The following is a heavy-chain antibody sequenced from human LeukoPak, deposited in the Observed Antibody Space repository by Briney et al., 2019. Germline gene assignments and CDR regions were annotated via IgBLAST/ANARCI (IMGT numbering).Heavy chain of an antibody. D-gene: IGHD3-22*01. Sequence: GGSLRLSCAASGFTFSSYSMNWVRQAPEKGLEWVSSISSSSNYIYYADSVKGRFTISRDNAKNSLYPQMNSLRAEDTAVYYCAQNFYDSSGLYFDYWGQGTLVTVSS. CDR3: AQNFYDSSGLYFDY. J-gene: IGHJ4*02. CDR1: GFTFSSYS. CDR2: ISSSSNYI. V-gene: IGHV3-21*01.